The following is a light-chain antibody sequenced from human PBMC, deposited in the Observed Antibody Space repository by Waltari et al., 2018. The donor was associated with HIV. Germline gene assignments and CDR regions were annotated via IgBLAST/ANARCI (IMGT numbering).Light chain of an antibody. J-gene: IGLJ2*01. CDR3: AAWDDSLSVVV. V-gene: IGLV1-47*01. CDR1: SSNLASNY. CDR2: RSI. Sequence: QSVLTQPPSASGTPGQRVTISCSGSSSNLASNYVYWYQQLPGTAPKLLIYRSIQRPSGVPDRFSGSKSGTSASLAISGLRSEDEADYYCAAWDDSLSVVVFGGGTKLTVL.